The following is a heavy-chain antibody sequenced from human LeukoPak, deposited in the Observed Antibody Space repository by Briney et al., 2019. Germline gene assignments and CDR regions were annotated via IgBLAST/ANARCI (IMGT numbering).Heavy chain of an antibody. Sequence: SETLSLTCTVSGGSISSYYWSWIRQPPGKGLEWIGYIYYSGTTIYNPPRQSRVTISVDKSKNQFALKLTSVTAADTAVYYCARSYSRSSPYFDYWGQGSLVTVSS. J-gene: IGHJ4*02. CDR3: ARSYSRSSPYFDY. CDR1: GGSISSYY. CDR2: IYYSGTT. D-gene: IGHD6-6*01. V-gene: IGHV4-59*01.